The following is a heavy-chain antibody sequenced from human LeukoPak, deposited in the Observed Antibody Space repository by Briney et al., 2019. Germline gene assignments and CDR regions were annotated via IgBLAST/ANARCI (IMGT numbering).Heavy chain of an antibody. CDR2: ISAYNGNT. D-gene: IGHD2-2*01. Sequence: GASVKVSCKASGYTFTSYGICWVRQAPGQGLEWMGWISAYNGNTNYAQKLQGRVTMTTDTSTSTAYMELRSLRSDDTAVYYCAIELACSSTSCFPQTFDYWGQGTLVTVSS. J-gene: IGHJ4*02. CDR3: AIELACSSTSCFPQTFDY. V-gene: IGHV1-18*01. CDR1: GYTFTSYG.